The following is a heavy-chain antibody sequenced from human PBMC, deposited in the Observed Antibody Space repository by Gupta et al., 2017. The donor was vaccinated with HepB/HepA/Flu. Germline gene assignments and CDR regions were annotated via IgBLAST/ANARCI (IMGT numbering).Heavy chain of an antibody. CDR3: ARGSLQDIAAFDY. CDR2: INHSGST. CDR1: GGSFSGYY. D-gene: IGHD6-13*01. V-gene: IGHV4-34*01. J-gene: IGHJ4*02. Sequence: QVQLQQWGAGLLKPSETLSLTCAVYGGSFSGYYWSWIRQPPGKGLEWIGEINHSGSTNYNPSLKSRVTISVDTSKNQFSLKLSSVTAADTAVYYCARGSLQDIAAFDYWGQGTLVTVPS.